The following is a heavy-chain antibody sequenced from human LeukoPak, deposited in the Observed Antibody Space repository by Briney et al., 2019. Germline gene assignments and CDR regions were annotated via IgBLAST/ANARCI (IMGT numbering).Heavy chain of an antibody. CDR3: PSLNDRDGYNP. J-gene: IGHJ5*02. D-gene: IGHD5-24*01. CDR1: GFTFGDYA. V-gene: IGHV3-49*03. Sequence: GGSLRLTCIGSGFTFGDYALNWFSQAPGKGLERVGLIRSKPYGGTPEYAASVRGRFTISRDDSKSIAYLQMNSLKTDDTAVYYCPSLNDRDGYNPWGQGTLVTVSS. CDR2: IRSKPYGGTP.